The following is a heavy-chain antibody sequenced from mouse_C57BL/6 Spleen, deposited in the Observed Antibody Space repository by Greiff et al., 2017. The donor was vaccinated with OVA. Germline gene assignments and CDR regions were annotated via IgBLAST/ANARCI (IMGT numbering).Heavy chain of an antibody. CDR3: ARSGYDYDGSYCYFDV. J-gene: IGHJ1*03. Sequence: QVQLKESGPELVKPGASVKISCKASGYAFSSSWMNWVKQRPGKGLEWIGRIYPGDGDTNYNGKFKGKATLTADKSSSTAYMQLSSLTSEDAAVYFCARSGYDYDGSYCYFDVWGTGTTVTVSS. CDR2: IYPGDGDT. CDR1: GYAFSSSW. V-gene: IGHV1-82*01. D-gene: IGHD2-4*01.